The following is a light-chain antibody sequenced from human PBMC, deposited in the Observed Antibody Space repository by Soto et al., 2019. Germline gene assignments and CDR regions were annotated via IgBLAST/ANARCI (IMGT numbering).Light chain of an antibody. Sequence: IQMTQSPSSVSASVGDRVSITCRASQDIGDWLACYQQKPGKAPKLLVYAASSLQSGVPSRFSGSGSGTDFTLTISSLQPEDFATYYCQQGYSFPVTFGGGTKVDI. V-gene: IGKV1-12*01. CDR3: QQGYSFPVT. J-gene: IGKJ4*01. CDR1: QDIGDW. CDR2: AAS.